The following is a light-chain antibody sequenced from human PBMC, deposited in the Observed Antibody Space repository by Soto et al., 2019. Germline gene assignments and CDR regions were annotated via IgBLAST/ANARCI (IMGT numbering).Light chain of an antibody. J-gene: IGLJ1*01. V-gene: IGLV6-57*03. Sequence: NFMLTQPHSVSESPGKTVTISCTRSSGSIASNYVQWYQQRPGSAPTTVIYEDNQRPSGVPDRFSGSIDSSSNSASLTISGLKTEDEADYYCQSYDSSNSYVFGTGTRSPS. CDR3: QSYDSSNSYV. CDR1: SGSIASNY. CDR2: EDN.